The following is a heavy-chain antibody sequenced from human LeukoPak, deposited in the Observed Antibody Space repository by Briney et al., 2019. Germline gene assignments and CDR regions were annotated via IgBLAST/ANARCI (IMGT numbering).Heavy chain of an antibody. J-gene: IGHJ4*02. D-gene: IGHD3-10*01. CDR2: IYYSGST. CDR3: ARLTTMVRGVISY. V-gene: IGHV4-39*01. CDR1: GGSISSSSYY. Sequence: PSETLSLTCTVSGGSISSSSYYWGWIRQPPGKGLEWIGSIYYSGSTYYNPSLKSRVTISVDTSKNQFSLKLNSVTAADTAVYYCARLTTMVRGVISYWGQGTLITVSS.